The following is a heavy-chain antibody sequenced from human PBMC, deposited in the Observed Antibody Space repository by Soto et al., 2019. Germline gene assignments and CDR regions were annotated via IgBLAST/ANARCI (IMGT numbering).Heavy chain of an antibody. CDR2: IIPIFGTA. J-gene: IGHJ6*02. D-gene: IGHD5-12*01. CDR1: GGTFSSYA. Sequence: GASVKVSCKASGGTFSSYAISWVRQAPGQGLEWMGGIIPIFGTANYAQKFQGRVTITADESTSTAYMELSSLRSEDTAVYYCATASGYSGYEPYGMDVWGQGTTVTVSS. CDR3: ATASGYSGYEPYGMDV. V-gene: IGHV1-69*13.